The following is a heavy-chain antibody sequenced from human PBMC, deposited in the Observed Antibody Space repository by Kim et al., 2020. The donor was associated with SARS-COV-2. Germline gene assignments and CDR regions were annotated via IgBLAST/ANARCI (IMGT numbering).Heavy chain of an antibody. CDR3: AREILRYCSGGSCYGAEYFQH. Sequence: GGSLRLSCAASGFTFSSYAMHWVRQAPGKGLEWVAVISYDGSNKYYADSVKGRFTISRDNSKNTLYLQMNSLRAEDTAVYYCAREILRYCSGGSCYGAEYFQHWGQGTLVTVSS. D-gene: IGHD2-15*01. CDR2: ISYDGSNK. J-gene: IGHJ1*01. V-gene: IGHV3-30-3*01. CDR1: GFTFSSYA.